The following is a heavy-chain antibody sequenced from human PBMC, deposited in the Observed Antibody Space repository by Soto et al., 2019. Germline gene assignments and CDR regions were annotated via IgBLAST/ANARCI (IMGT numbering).Heavy chain of an antibody. CDR1: GVSISDSITSNNW. J-gene: IGHJ4*02. Sequence: QVQLQESGPGMVKPSGTLSLTCAVSGVSISDSITSNNWWNWVRQTPGKGLEWLGEIFHTGTVNSTPSLKGRLAMSLDKSRNLFSLRLDSVTAADTAVYYCAGLGTAVSTFDYWGQGIPVTVSS. V-gene: IGHV4-4*02. CDR3: AGLGTAVSTFDY. D-gene: IGHD2-21*02. CDR2: IFHTGTV.